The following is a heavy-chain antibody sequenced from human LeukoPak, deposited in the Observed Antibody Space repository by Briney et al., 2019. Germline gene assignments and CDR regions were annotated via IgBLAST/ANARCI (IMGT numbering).Heavy chain of an antibody. CDR2: IYYSGST. V-gene: IGHV4-59*01. Sequence: SETLSLTCTVSGGSISSYYWSWIRQPPGKGLGWIGYIYYSGSTNYNPSLKSRVTISVDTSKNQFSLKLSSVTAADTAVYYCARDTRDSSPRARWFDPWGQGTLVTVSS. CDR3: ARDTRDSSPRARWFDP. D-gene: IGHD6-6*01. CDR1: GGSISSYY. J-gene: IGHJ5*02.